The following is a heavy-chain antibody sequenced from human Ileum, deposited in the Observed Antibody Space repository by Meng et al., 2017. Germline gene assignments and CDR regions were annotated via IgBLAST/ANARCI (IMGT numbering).Heavy chain of an antibody. CDR1: GFTFSSYS. J-gene: IGHJ4*02. CDR3: VLMNTFTHPGED. Sequence: EGPLVEFGGGLVQPGGSLRLSCAASGFTFSSYSMNWVRQAPGKGLEWVSFITGTSSYIYYADSVKGRFTISRDNAKNSLYLQMNSLRAQDTAVYFCVLMNTFTHPGEDWGQGTLVTVSS. CDR2: ITGTSSYI. D-gene: IGHD3-16*01. V-gene: IGHV3-21*01.